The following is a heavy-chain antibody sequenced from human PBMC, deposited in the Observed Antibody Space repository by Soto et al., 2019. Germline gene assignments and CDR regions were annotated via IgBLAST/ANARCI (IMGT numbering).Heavy chain of an antibody. J-gene: IGHJ6*01. CDR1: DYPFTRYG. V-gene: IGHV1-18*01. D-gene: IGHD2-2*02. CDR2: ISAYNGNT. Sequence: GSVKVCFKACDYPFTRYGITLVRQAPGQGLEWVGWISAYNGNTNYAQKFQGRVTMTRDTSTSTAYMELRSLRSDDTAVYYCARDGYCSSTSCYTQGGLYYYYGMDVWGPGTTVTVSS. CDR3: ARDGYCSSTSCYTQGGLYYYYGMDV.